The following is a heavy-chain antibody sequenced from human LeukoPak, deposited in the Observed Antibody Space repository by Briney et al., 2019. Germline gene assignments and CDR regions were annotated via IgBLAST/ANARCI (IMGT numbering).Heavy chain of an antibody. CDR2: IFQDGRDR. D-gene: IGHD1-26*01. CDR1: GFSFTTYA. Sequence: GGSLRLSCAASGFSFTTYAFHWVRQAPGKGLEWVSIIFQDGRDRNYADSVMGRFTISRDNSKSTLYLQMNSLRAEDTAVHYCARENSRNTFDIWGQGTMVAVSS. CDR3: ARENSRNTFDI. J-gene: IGHJ3*02. V-gene: IGHV3-33*01.